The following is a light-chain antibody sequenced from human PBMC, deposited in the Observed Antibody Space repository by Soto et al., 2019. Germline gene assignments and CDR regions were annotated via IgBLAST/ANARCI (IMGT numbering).Light chain of an antibody. CDR1: QSISNY. CDR3: QQSYSTPRT. Sequence: DIQMTQFSSSLSASVGDRVTITCRASQSISNYLNWYQQKPGKAPKLLIYAASSLQSGVPSRFSGSGSGTDFTLTISSLQPEDFATCYCQQSYSTPRTFGQGTKVEIK. J-gene: IGKJ1*01. CDR2: AAS. V-gene: IGKV1-39*01.